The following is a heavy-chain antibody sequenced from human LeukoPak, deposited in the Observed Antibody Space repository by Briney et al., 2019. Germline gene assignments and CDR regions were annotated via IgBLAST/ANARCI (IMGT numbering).Heavy chain of an antibody. CDR3: ARGEQQLVRRGYYFDY. V-gene: IGHV3-30*01. J-gene: IGHJ4*02. Sequence: GGSLRLSCAASGFTFSSYAMHWVRQAPGKGLEWVAVISYDGGNKYYADSVKGRFTISRDNSKNTLYLQMNSLRAEDTAVYYCARGEQQLVRRGYYFDYWGQGTLVTVSS. CDR2: ISYDGGNK. CDR1: GFTFSSYA. D-gene: IGHD6-13*01.